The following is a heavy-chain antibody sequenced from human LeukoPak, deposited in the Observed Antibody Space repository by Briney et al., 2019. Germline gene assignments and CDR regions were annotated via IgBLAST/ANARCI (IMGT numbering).Heavy chain of an antibody. CDR2: ISGSGDNT. CDR3: AKDLTVTTGYYFDY. Sequence: GGTLRLSCAASGFTFSSHGMSWVRQAPGKGLEWVSTISGSGDNTYYADSVKGRFTISRDNSKNTLYLQMNSLRAEDTAVYYCAKDLTVTTGYYFDYWGQGTLVTVSS. D-gene: IGHD4-11*01. V-gene: IGHV3-23*01. CDR1: GFTFSSHG. J-gene: IGHJ4*02.